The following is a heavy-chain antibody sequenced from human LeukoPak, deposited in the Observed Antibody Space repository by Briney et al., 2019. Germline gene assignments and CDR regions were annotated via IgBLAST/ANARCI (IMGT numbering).Heavy chain of an antibody. CDR1: GGSFSDYY. CDR2: INHSGST. CDR3: ATKFQYSSGWYSY. Sequence: SETLSLTCAGYGGSFSDYYCSWVRQPPGKGLVWIGEINHSGSTNYNPSLKSRVTISVDTSKNQFSLKVSSVTAADTAVYYCATKFQYSSGWYSYWGQGTLVTVSS. D-gene: IGHD6-19*01. J-gene: IGHJ4*02. V-gene: IGHV4-34*01.